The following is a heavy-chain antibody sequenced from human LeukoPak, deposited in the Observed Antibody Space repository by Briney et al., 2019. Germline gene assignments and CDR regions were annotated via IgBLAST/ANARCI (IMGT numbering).Heavy chain of an antibody. Sequence: SETLSLTCSVSSGSISGYYWNWIRQPPGKGLEWIGYIYYSGSTNYNPSLKSRVAISLDASKKQFSLKLSSVTAADTAVYYCARGEDSSSWPLDIWGQGTMVTVSS. CDR2: IYYSGST. CDR3: ARGEDSSSWPLDI. CDR1: SGSISGYY. D-gene: IGHD6-13*01. J-gene: IGHJ3*02. V-gene: IGHV4-59*08.